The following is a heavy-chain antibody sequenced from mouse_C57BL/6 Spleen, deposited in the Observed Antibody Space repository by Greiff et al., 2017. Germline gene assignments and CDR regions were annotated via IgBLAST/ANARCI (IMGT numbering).Heavy chain of an antibody. J-gene: IGHJ4*01. V-gene: IGHV1-69*01. D-gene: IGHD2-5*01. CDR2: IDPSARYT. CDR3: ARSFSNNYARVY. Sequence: VQLQQPGAELVMPGASVKLSCKASGYTFTSYWMHWVKQRPGQGLEWIGEIDPSARYTNYNQKFKGKSTLTVDKSSTTAYMQLSSLTSEHYTVEYCARSFSNNYARVYWGQGTSDTVP. CDR1: GYTFTSYW.